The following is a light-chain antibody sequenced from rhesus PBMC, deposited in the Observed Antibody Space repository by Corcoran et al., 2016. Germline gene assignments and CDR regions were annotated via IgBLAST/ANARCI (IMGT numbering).Light chain of an antibody. CDR2: GAS. J-gene: IGKJ2*01. CDR1: QSGCSS. CDR3: PQYTNWARFG. V-gene: IGKV3-42*03. Sequence: EIVLTQSPATLSLSPGERATLSCRACQSGCSSLAWYQQKPGQVPRLLIYGASSRATGIPDRFSGSGAGRDFTLTISSLEPEDCAVYYCPQYTNWARFGFGQGTKVEIK.